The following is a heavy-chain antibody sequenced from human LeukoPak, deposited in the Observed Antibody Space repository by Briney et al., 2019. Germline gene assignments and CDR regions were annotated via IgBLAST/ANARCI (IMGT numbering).Heavy chain of an antibody. D-gene: IGHD2-2*01. CDR2: INPNSGGT. CDR3: ARVCSSTSCQGNY. J-gene: IGHJ4*02. CDR1: GYTFTGYY. V-gene: IGHV1-2*02. Sequence: ASVKVSCKASGYTFTGYYMHWVRQAPGQGLEWMGWINPNSGGTNYAQKFQGRVTMTRDTSISTAYMELSRLRSDDTAVYYCARVCSSTSCQGNYWGQGTLVIVSS.